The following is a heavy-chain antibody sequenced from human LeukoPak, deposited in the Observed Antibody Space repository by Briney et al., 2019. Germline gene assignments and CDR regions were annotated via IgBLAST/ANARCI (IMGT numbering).Heavy chain of an antibody. CDR2: IDWDDDK. V-gene: IGHV2-70*11. Sequence: SGPALVKPTQTLTLTCTFSGFSLSTSGMSVSWVRQPPGKALEWLARIDWDDDKYYSTSLRTRLTISKDTSKNQVVLTMTNMDPVDTATYYCARVVKDDSGYRGALDIWGQGTMVTVSS. D-gene: IGHD3-22*01. CDR3: ARVVKDDSGYRGALDI. CDR1: GFSLSTSGMS. J-gene: IGHJ3*02.